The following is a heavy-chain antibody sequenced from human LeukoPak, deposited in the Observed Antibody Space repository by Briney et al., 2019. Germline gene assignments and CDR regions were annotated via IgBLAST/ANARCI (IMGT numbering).Heavy chain of an antibody. CDR3: AKGSSSGWPYYFDQ. Sequence: GGSLRLSCAASGLTFSSYAMAWVSPAPGKWLDWLSAINGGGTDTYNAASVKGRFTITRDNPKNTLYLQMNSLRAEDTAVYYCAKGSSSGWPYYFDQWGQGTLVTVSS. J-gene: IGHJ4*02. V-gene: IGHV3-23*01. CDR2: INGGGTDT. CDR1: GLTFSSYA. D-gene: IGHD6-19*01.